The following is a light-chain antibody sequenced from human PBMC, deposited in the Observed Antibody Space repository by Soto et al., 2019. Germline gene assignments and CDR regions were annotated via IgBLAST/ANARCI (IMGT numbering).Light chain of an antibody. Sequence: EIVLTQSPGTLSLSPGERATLSCTASQSVTSSYLAWYQQKPGQAPRLLIYSASSRASGIPDRFSGSGSGTDFILTISRLEPEDLAVYYCQQYGSFPRTFGQGTKLEIK. V-gene: IGKV3-20*01. CDR3: QQYGSFPRT. J-gene: IGKJ2*01. CDR2: SAS. CDR1: QSVTSSY.